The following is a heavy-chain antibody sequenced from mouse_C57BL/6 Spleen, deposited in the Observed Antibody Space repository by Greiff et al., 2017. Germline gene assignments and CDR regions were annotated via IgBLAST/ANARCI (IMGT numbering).Heavy chain of an antibody. J-gene: IGHJ3*01. V-gene: IGHV1-15*01. CDR1: GYTFTDYE. D-gene: IGHD1-1*01. Sequence: VQLQQSGAELVRPGASVTLSCKASGYTFTDYEMHWVKQTPVHGLEWIGAIDPETGGTAYNQKFKGKAILTADKSSSTAYMELRSLTSEDSAVYYCTRSRVVPAWFAYWGQGTLVTVSA. CDR3: TRSRVVPAWFAY. CDR2: IDPETGGT.